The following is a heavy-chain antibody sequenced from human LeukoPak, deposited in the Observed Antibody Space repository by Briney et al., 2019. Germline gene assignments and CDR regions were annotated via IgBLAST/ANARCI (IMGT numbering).Heavy chain of an antibody. CDR2: IYHSGST. CDR1: GGSISSGGYS. D-gene: IGHD1-7*01. Sequence: PSETLSLTCAVSGGSISSGGYSWSWLRQPPGKGLEWIGYIYHSGSTYYNPSLKSRVTISVDRSKNQFSLKLSSVTAADTAVYYCARSQGITGTTGKNWFDPWGQGTLVTVSS. J-gene: IGHJ5*02. V-gene: IGHV4-30-2*01. CDR3: ARSQGITGTTGKNWFDP.